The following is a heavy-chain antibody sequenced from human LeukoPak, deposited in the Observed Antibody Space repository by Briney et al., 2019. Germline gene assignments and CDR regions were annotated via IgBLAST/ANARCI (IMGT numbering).Heavy chain of an antibody. D-gene: IGHD6-13*01. V-gene: IGHV4-31*02. CDR3: ARGYSSSSWSKYTYYYYGMDV. J-gene: IGHJ6*02. CDR2: IYYSGST. CDR1: GFTFSDYY. Sequence: LRLSCAASGFTFSDYYMSWIRQAPGKGLEWIGYIYYSGSTYYNPSLKSRVTISVDTSKNQFSLKLSSVTAADTAVYYCARGYSSSSWSKYTYYYYGMDVWGQGTTVTVSS.